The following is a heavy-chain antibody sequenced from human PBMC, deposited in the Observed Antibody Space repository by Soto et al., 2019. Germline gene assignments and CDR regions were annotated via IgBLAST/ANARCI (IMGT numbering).Heavy chain of an antibody. Sequence: GGSLRLSCAASGFTFSSYEMNWVRQAPGKGLEWVSYISSSGSTIYYADSVKGRFTISRDNAKNSLYLQMNSLRAEDTAVYYCARELLLWFGELLYEPNGMDVWGQGTAVTVSS. J-gene: IGHJ6*02. V-gene: IGHV3-48*03. CDR2: ISSSGSTI. D-gene: IGHD3-10*01. CDR1: GFTFSSYE. CDR3: ARELLLWFGELLYEPNGMDV.